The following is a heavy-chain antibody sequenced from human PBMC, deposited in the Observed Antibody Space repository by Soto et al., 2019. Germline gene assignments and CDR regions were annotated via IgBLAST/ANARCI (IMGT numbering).Heavy chain of an antibody. D-gene: IGHD6-19*01. Sequence: EVQLVESGGGLVQHGGSLRLSCGASGFTFSSYWMSWVRQAPGKGLECGGNIKEDGSEKYYEDSVKGRFTISRDKGKNSLYLQMTSLSAADTAVYYCAREVSSGLDYWGHGTLVTVSS. CDR3: AREVSSGLDY. V-gene: IGHV3-7*04. J-gene: IGHJ4*01. CDR2: IKEDGSEK. CDR1: GFTFSSYW.